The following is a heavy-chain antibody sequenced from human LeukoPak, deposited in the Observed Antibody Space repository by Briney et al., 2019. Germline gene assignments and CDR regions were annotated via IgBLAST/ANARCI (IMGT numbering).Heavy chain of an antibody. V-gene: IGHV1-69*05. CDR1: GRTFSSYA. D-gene: IGHD3-22*01. Sequence: SVKVSCKASGRTFSSYAISWVRQAPGQGLEWMGGIIPIFGTANYAQKFQGRVTITTDESTSTAYMELSSLRSEDTAVYYCARNYDSSGYGLGYWGQGTLVTVSS. CDR3: ARNYDSSGYGLGY. CDR2: IIPIFGTA. J-gene: IGHJ4*02.